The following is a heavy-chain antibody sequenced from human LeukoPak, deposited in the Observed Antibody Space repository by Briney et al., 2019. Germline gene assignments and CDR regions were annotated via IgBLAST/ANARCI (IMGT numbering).Heavy chain of an antibody. CDR2: ISAYNGNT. D-gene: IGHD3-10*01. CDR3: TRPRHGEVRSMSYDYYYMDV. Sequence: ASVKVSCKASGYTFTSYGISWVRQAPGQGLEWMGWISAYNGNTNYAQKLQGRVTMTTDTSTSTAYMELRSLRSDDTAVYYCTRPRHGEVRSMSYDYYYMDVWGKGTTVTVSS. CDR1: GYTFTSYG. V-gene: IGHV1-18*01. J-gene: IGHJ6*03.